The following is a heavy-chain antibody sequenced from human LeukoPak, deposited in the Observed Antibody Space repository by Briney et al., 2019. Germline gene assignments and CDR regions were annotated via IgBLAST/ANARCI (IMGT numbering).Heavy chain of an antibody. Sequence: PGGTLRLSCAAYGFTFSNHGMDWVRQAPGKGLEWVSGISPSGDITSYADSVKGRFTISRDNAKNSLYLQMNSLRAEDTALYYCARGLRIWTEDYGGNSRPGAPQRNDYWGQGTLVTVSS. V-gene: IGHV3-23*01. CDR3: ARGLRIWTEDYGGNSRPGAPQRNDY. J-gene: IGHJ4*02. CDR1: GFTFSNHG. CDR2: ISPSGDIT. D-gene: IGHD4-23*01.